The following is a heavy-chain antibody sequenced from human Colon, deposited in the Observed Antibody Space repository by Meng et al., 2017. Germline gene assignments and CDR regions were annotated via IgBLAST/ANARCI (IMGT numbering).Heavy chain of an antibody. D-gene: IGHD3-16*02. CDR3: ARHQNGGTYPLDY. V-gene: IGHV4-59*08. CDR1: GGSISTYY. Sequence: LQLQESGPGLVKPSETLSLTCAVSGGSISTYYWSWIRQPPGKGLEWIGNNYYSGSTNYNPSLASRVTISVDSSKNQFSLKLSSVTAADTAVYYCARHQNGGTYPLDYWGQGTLVTVSS. J-gene: IGHJ4*02. CDR2: NYYSGST.